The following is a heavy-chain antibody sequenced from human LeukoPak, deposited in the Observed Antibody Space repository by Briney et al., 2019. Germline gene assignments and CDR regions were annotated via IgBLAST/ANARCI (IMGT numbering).Heavy chain of an antibody. V-gene: IGHV3-11*05. J-gene: IGHJ2*01. CDR3: ARDSTGYWYFDL. CDR2: ISSSSSYT. Sequence: GGSLRLSCAASGFTFSDYYMSWIRQAPGKGLEWVSYISSSSSYTNYADSVKGRFTISRDNSKNTLYLQMHSLRAEDTAVYYCARDSTGYWYFDLWGRGTLVSVSS. CDR1: GFTFSDYY. D-gene: IGHD3-3*02.